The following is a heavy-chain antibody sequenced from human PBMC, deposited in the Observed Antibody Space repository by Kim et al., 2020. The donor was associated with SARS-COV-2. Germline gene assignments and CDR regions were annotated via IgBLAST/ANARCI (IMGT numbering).Heavy chain of an antibody. CDR3: ARAGNPSSWYFYFDY. CDR1: GFTFSSYG. Sequence: GGSLRLSCAASGFTFSSYGMHWVRQAPGKGLEWVAVIWYDGSNKYYADSVKGRFTISRDNSKNTLYLQMNSLRAEDTAVYYCARAGNPSSWYFYFDYWGQGTLVTVSS. CDR2: IWYDGSNK. D-gene: IGHD6-13*01. V-gene: IGHV3-33*01. J-gene: IGHJ4*02.